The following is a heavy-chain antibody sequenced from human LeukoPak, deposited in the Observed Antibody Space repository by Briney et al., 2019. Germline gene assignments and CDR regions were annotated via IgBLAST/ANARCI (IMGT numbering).Heavy chain of an antibody. V-gene: IGHV4-59*11. CDR2: IYYSGST. J-gene: IGHJ4*02. Sequence: PSETLSLTCTVPGGSISSHYWSWIRQPPGKGLEWIGYIYYSGSTNYNPSLKSRVTISVDTSKNQFSLKLSSVTAADTAVYYCARGVLLWFGEYFDYWGQGTLVTVSS. D-gene: IGHD3-10*01. CDR3: ARGVLLWFGEYFDY. CDR1: GGSISSHY.